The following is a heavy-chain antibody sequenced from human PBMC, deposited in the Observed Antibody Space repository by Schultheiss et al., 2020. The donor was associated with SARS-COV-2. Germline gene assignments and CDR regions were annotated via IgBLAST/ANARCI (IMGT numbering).Heavy chain of an antibody. Sequence: GESLKISCAASGFTFSSYGMHWVRQAPGKGLEWVAVISYDGSNKYYADSVKGRFTISRDNSKNTLYLQMNSLRAEDTAVYYCAKEFSAEMATITAHYYYGMDVWGQGTTVTGSS. CDR3: AKEFSAEMATITAHYYYGMDV. D-gene: IGHD5-24*01. V-gene: IGHV3-30*18. CDR1: GFTFSSYG. J-gene: IGHJ6*02. CDR2: ISYDGSNK.